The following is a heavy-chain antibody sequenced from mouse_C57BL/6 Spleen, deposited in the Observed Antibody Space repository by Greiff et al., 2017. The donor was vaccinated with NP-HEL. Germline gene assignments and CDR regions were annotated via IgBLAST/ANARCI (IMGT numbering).Heavy chain of an antibody. V-gene: IGHV1-34*01. Sequence: VQLQQSGPELVKPGASVKLSCKASGYTFTDYYMHWVKQSHGQSLEWIGYIYPNNGGNGYNQKFKGKATLTVDKSSSTAYMVLRSLTSEESAVDYCGGSAYYSNYGFAYWGQGTLVTVSA. CDR2: IYPNNGGN. CDR3: GGSAYYSNYGFAY. J-gene: IGHJ3*01. CDR1: GYTFTDYY. D-gene: IGHD2-5*01.